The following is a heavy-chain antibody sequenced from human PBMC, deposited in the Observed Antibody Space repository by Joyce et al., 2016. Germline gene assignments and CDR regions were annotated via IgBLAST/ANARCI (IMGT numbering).Heavy chain of an antibody. CDR3: ARVGDYGSGSSE. CDR1: GDSISSSTYY. V-gene: IGHV4-39*07. Sequence: QLQLQESGPGLVKPSETLSFPCTVSGDSISSSTYYWGWIRPPPGKGLECIESSYYSGSTYYNPSLKSRVTISVDTSKNQFSLKLTSVTAADTAVYFCARVGDYGSGSSEWGQGTLVTVSS. J-gene: IGHJ4*02. D-gene: IGHD3-10*01. CDR2: SYYSGST.